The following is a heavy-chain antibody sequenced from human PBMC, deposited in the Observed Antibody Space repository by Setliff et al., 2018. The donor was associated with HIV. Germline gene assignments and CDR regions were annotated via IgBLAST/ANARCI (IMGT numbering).Heavy chain of an antibody. CDR2: INTNTGNP. D-gene: IGHD3-3*01. V-gene: IGHV7-4-1*02. CDR3: ARDLKRPNSNFWGGYPIPFDS. CDR1: GYTFNNYA. J-gene: IGHJ4*02. Sequence: ASVKVSCKASGYTFNNYAMNWVRQAPGQGLELMGWINTNTGNPTYAQGFTGRFVFSLDTSVSTAYLQISSLKAEDTAVYFCARDLKRPNSNFWGGYPIPFDSWGQGTLVTVSS.